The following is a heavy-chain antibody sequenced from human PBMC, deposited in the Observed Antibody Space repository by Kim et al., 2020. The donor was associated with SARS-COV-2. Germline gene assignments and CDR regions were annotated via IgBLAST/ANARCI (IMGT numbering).Heavy chain of an antibody. CDR1: GFTLSTYW. V-gene: IGHV3-74*01. CDR3: VRNLMGFEDL. CDR2: LTPDGQIT. D-gene: IGHD3-9*01. Sequence: GGSLRLSCAASGFTLSTYWMHWVRQTPGKGLMWVARLTPDGQITDFADSVKGRFTLSRDSAETTVYLHMNNLRVDDTAVYYCVRNLMGFEDLWGRGTLVTVSS. J-gene: IGHJ5*02.